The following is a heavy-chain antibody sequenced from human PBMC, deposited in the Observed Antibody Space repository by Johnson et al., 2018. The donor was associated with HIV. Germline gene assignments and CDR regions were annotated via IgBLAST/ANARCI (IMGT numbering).Heavy chain of an antibody. J-gene: IGHJ3*02. CDR3: ARDSTPWGDDYVDYAFDI. CDR2: ISSSGSTI. D-gene: IGHD4/OR15-4a*01. Sequence: QMQLVESGGGFVKPGKSLRLSCAASGFSFSDYYMSWIRQAPGKGLEWVSFISSSGSTIYYADSVKGRFTISRDNAKNSLFLQMNSLRAEYTAVYYCARDSTPWGDDYVDYAFDIWGQGTLVTVSS. CDR1: GFSFSDYY. V-gene: IGHV3-11*04.